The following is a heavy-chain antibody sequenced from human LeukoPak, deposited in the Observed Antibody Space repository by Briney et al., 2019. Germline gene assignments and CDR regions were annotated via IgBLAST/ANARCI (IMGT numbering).Heavy chain of an antibody. D-gene: IGHD3-22*01. CDR1: GYTFTSYY. CDR3: ARAYYYDSSGYYPNLYYFDY. J-gene: IGHJ4*02. Sequence: ASVKVSCKASGYTFTSYYMHWVRQAPGQGLEWMGIINPSGGSTGYAQKFQGRVTMTRDTSTSTVYMELSSLRSEDTAVYYCARAYYYDSSGYYPNLYYFDYWGQGTLVTVSS. V-gene: IGHV1-46*01. CDR2: INPSGGST.